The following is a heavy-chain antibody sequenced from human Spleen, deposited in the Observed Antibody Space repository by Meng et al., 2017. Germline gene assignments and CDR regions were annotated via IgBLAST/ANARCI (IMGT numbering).Heavy chain of an antibody. J-gene: IGHJ6*02. CDR3: ARFVVVTAIPSGDYYYYYGVDV. V-gene: IGHV1-8*02. CDR2: MNPNSGNT. D-gene: IGHD2-21*02. Sequence: ASVKVSCKASGGTFSTYAINWVRQATGQGLEWMGWMNPNSGNTGYAQKFQGRVTMTRNTSISTAYMELSSLRSEDTAVYYCARFVVVTAIPSGDYYYYYGVDVWGQGTTVTVSS. CDR1: GGTFSTYA.